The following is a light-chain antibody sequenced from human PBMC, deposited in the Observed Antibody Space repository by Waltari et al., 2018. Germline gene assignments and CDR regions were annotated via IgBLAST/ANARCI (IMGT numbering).Light chain of an antibody. CDR3: CSFSGGNNFL. Sequence: QSALTQPPSASGSTGQSVTIYCTGAISHSENFKFVSWYQQHPCKALKLIIYDFSIRPSGVSNRFSGSKSGNVASLTVFVLQTADEADYFCCSFSGGNNFLFGGGTKLTVL. CDR1: ISHSENFKF. J-gene: IGLJ2*01. CDR2: DFS. V-gene: IGLV2-8*01.